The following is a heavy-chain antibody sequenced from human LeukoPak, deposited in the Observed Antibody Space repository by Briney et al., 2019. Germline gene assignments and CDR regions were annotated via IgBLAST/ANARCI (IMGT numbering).Heavy chain of an antibody. CDR1: GYSISDGYY. D-gene: IGHD5-12*01. J-gene: IGHJ6*02. CDR2: VYHGGAT. V-gene: IGHV4-38-2*02. CDR3: ARDLDYSWKRDGMDV. Sequence: KPSETLSLTCTVSGYSISDGYYWGWIRQPPGKGLEWIGRVYHGGATYYKSSLNSRVTISVDTSKNQFSLNLSSVTAADTAVYFCARDLDYSWKRDGMDVWGQGTAVTVSS.